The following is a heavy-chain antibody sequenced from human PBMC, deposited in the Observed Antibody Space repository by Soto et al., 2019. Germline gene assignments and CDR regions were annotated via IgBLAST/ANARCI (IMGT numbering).Heavy chain of an antibody. V-gene: IGHV3-48*03. Sequence: VQLVESGGGVVQPGRSLRLSCAASGFTLSDYEMIWVRQAPGKGLEWVSFISNSGSGSTIYYADSVKGRFSISRDNAKNSMYLQMNSLRAEDTAVYFCARAQGDWLLDYWGQGTLVTVSP. CDR2: ISNSGSGSTI. D-gene: IGHD3-9*01. CDR3: ARAQGDWLLDY. J-gene: IGHJ4*02. CDR1: GFTLSDYE.